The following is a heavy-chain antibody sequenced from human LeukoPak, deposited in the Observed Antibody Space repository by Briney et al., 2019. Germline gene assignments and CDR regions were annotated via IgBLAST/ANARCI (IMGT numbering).Heavy chain of an antibody. J-gene: IGHJ4*02. CDR3: ARGYDRNGYQSRGFDY. CDR1: GGSISRGSFY. Sequence: SEPLSLTCTVSGGSISRGSFYWSWIRQTAGKGLEWIGRIYPSGDSQYSPSFRSRTTISLDTRNQFSLKLSSVTAADTAVYFCARGYDRNGYQSRGFDYWGQGALVNVSS. CDR2: IYPSGDS. D-gene: IGHD3-22*01. V-gene: IGHV4-61*02.